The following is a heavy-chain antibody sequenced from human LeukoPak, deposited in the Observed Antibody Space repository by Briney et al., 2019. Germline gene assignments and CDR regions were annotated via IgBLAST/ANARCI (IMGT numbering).Heavy chain of an antibody. CDR2: IYHSGRT. Sequence: PSETLSLTCAVSGYSISSGYYWGWIRQPPGKGREWIGSIYHSGRTYYNPSLKSRVTIPVDTSKNQFSLKLSSVTAADTAVYYCASSLYYYDSSGFNFDYWGQGTLVTVSS. CDR1: GYSISSGYY. D-gene: IGHD3-22*01. CDR3: ASSLYYYDSSGFNFDY. V-gene: IGHV4-38-2*01. J-gene: IGHJ4*02.